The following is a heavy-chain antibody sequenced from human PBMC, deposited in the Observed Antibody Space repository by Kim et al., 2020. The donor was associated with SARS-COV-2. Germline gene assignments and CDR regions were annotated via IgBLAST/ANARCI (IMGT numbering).Heavy chain of an antibody. V-gene: IGHV1-18*01. CDR1: GYTFTSYG. Sequence: ASVKVSCKASGYTFTSYGISWVRQAPGQGLEWMGWISAYNGNTNYAQKLQGRVTMTTDTSTSTAYMELRSLRSDDTAVYYCARVAPDVTVLLWFGDNWFDPWGQGTLVTVSS. CDR3: ARVAPDVTVLLWFGDNWFDP. J-gene: IGHJ5*02. D-gene: IGHD3-10*01. CDR2: ISAYNGNT.